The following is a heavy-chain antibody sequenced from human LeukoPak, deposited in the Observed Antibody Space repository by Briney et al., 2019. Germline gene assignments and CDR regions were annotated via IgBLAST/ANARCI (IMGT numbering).Heavy chain of an antibody. CDR1: GGSISSGTYY. Sequence: SDTLSLTCTVSGGSISSGTYYWSWIRQPAGQGLKWIGRVYSSGSTNYNPSLKSRVTISIDTSKNQFSLKLYSVTAADTAVYYCARDNARGGSFSDYLRYFQHWGQGTLVTVSS. CDR3: ARDNARGGSFSDYLRYFQH. V-gene: IGHV4-61*02. CDR2: VYSSGST. D-gene: IGHD5/OR15-5a*01. J-gene: IGHJ1*01.